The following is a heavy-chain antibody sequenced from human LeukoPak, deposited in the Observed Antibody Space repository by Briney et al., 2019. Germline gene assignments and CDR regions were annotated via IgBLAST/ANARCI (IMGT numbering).Heavy chain of an antibody. CDR2: IKQDGSEK. V-gene: IGHV3-7*01. CDR1: GFTFSSYS. Sequence: GGSLRLSCAASGFTFSSYSMNWVRQAPGKGLEWVANIKQDGSEKYYVDSVKGRFTISRDNAKNSLYLQMNSLRAEDTAVYYCATMVRGVIIGGDYWGQGTLVTVSS. J-gene: IGHJ4*02. D-gene: IGHD3-10*01. CDR3: ATMVRGVIIGGDY.